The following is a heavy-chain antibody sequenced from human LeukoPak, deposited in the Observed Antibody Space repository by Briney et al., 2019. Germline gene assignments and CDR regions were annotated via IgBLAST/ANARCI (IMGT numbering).Heavy chain of an antibody. J-gene: IGHJ3*02. Sequence: PSETLSLTCAVYGGSFSGYYWSWIRQPPGKGLEWIGEINHSGSTNYNPSLKSRVTISVDTSKNQFSLKLSSVTAADTAVYYCARDRLTMVRGHHREVDAFDIWGQGTMVTVSS. CDR3: ARDRLTMVRGHHREVDAFDI. CDR1: GGSFSGYY. V-gene: IGHV4-34*01. CDR2: INHSGST. D-gene: IGHD3-10*01.